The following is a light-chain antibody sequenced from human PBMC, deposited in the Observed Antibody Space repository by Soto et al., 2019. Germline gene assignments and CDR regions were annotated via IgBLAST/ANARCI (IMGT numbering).Light chain of an antibody. J-gene: IGKJ4*01. CDR3: QQSYNTPLT. V-gene: IGKV1-39*01. CDR2: AAS. Sequence: DIQMTQSPSSLSASVGDRVTMTCRASQSISSYLNWYQQKPGKAPKLLIFAASSLQSGVPSRFSGSGSGTHFTLTINSLQPEDYATYYCQQSYNTPLTFGGGTKVDIK. CDR1: QSISSY.